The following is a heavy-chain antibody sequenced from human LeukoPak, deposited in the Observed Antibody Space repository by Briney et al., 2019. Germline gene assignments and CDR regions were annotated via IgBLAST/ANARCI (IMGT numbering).Heavy chain of an antibody. CDR1: RFTFSSYG. V-gene: IGHV3-33*01. CDR3: ARGIFRGVPAAITYYYYGMDV. J-gene: IGHJ6*04. Sequence: PGGSLRLSCAASRFTFSSYGMHWVRQAPGKGLEWVAVIWYDGSNKYYADSVKGRFTISRDNSKNTLYLQMNSLRAEDTAVYYCARGIFRGVPAAITYYYYGMDVWGKGTTVTVSS. CDR2: IWYDGSNK. D-gene: IGHD2-2*01.